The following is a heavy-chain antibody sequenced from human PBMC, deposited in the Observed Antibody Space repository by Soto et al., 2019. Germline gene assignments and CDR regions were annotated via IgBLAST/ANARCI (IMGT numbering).Heavy chain of an antibody. D-gene: IGHD3-3*01. CDR1: GYTFTSYG. Sequence: GASVKVSCKASGYTFTSYGISWVRQAPGQGLEWMGWISAYNGNTNYAQKLQGRVTMTTDTSTSTAYMELRSLRSDGTAVYYCPRAITIFGVAPTHYYYYGMDVWGQGTTVTV. CDR3: PRAITIFGVAPTHYYYYGMDV. CDR2: ISAYNGNT. V-gene: IGHV1-18*01. J-gene: IGHJ6*01.